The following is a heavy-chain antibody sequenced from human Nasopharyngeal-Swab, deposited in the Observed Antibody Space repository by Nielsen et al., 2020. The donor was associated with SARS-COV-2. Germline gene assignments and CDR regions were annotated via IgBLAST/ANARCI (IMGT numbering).Heavy chain of an antibody. CDR1: GYTFTSYD. CDR2: MNPNSGNT. Sequence: ASVNVSCKASGYTFTSYDINWVRQATGQGLEWMGWMNPNSGNTGYAQKFQGRVTMTRNTSISTAYMELSSLRSEDTAVYYCARGRITIFGVVIRVYYYGMDVWGQGTTVTVSS. D-gene: IGHD3-3*01. J-gene: IGHJ6*02. V-gene: IGHV1-8*01. CDR3: ARGRITIFGVVIRVYYYGMDV.